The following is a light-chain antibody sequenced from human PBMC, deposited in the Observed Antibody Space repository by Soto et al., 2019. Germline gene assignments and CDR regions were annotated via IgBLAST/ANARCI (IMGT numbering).Light chain of an antibody. J-gene: IGLJ3*02. V-gene: IGLV1-51*01. CDR3: ITRDSGLTAGV. CDR2: DND. CDR1: SSNIGNNY. Sequence: QSGLTQPPSVSAAPGQKVIISCSGSSSNIGNNYVSWYQHLPGTAPKLLIYDNDKRPSGIPDRFSGSKSGTSATLGITGLQTGDEADYYCITRDSGLTAGVFGGGTKLTVL.